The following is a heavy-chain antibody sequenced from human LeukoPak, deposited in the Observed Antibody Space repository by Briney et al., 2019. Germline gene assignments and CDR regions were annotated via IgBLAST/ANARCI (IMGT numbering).Heavy chain of an antibody. Sequence: ASVKVSCKASGYTFTSYGISWVRQAPGQGLAWMGWISAYNGNTNYAQKLQGRVTMATDTSTSTADMELRSLRSDDTAVYYCARDCSSTSCYMNYYYGMDVWGQGTTVTVSS. J-gene: IGHJ6*02. V-gene: IGHV1-18*01. CDR1: GYTFTSYG. CDR2: ISAYNGNT. D-gene: IGHD2-2*02. CDR3: ARDCSSTSCYMNYYYGMDV.